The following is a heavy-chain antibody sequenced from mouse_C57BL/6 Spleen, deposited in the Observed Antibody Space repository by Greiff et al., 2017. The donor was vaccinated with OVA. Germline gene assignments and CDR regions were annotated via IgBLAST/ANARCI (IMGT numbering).Heavy chain of an antibody. D-gene: IGHD2-4*01. CDR2: INYDGSST. CDR1: GFTFSDYY. Sequence: EVQLQESEGGLVQPGSSMKLSCTASGFTFSDYYMAWVRQVPEKGLEWVANINYDGSSTYYLDSLKSRFIISRDNEKNILYLQMSSLKSEDTATYYCARYYDYDGRYYAMDYWGQGTSVTVSS. V-gene: IGHV5-16*01. CDR3: ARYYDYDGRYYAMDY. J-gene: IGHJ4*01.